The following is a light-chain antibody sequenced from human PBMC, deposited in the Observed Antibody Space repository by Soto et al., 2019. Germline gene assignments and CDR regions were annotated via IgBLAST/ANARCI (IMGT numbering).Light chain of an antibody. J-gene: IGLJ2*01. CDR2: DND. V-gene: IGLV1-51*01. CDR3: GTWDSSLSAVV. CDR1: SSNIGSNF. Sequence: QSVLTQPPSVSAAPGQKVTISCSGSSSNIGSNFGSWYQQLPGTASKLLIYDNDKRPSGIPDRFSGSKSGTSATLGITGLQTGDEADYYCGTWDSSLSAVVFGGGTKVTVL.